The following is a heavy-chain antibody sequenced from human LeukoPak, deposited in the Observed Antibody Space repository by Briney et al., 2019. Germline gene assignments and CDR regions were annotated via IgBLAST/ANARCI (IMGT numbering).Heavy chain of an antibody. CDR2: ISGSGGST. CDR3: AKTYGSGSYAGH. V-gene: IGHV3-23*01. D-gene: IGHD3-10*01. J-gene: IGHJ4*02. CDR1: GFTFSSYA. Sequence: GGSLRLSCAASGFTFSSYAMSWVRQAPGKGLEWVSAISGSGGSTYYADSVKGRFTISRDNSKNTLYLQMNRLRAEDTAVYYCAKTYGSGSYAGHRGQGTLVTVSS.